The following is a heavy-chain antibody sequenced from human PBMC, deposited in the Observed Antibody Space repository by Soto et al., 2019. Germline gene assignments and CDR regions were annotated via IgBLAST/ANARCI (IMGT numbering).Heavy chain of an antibody. CDR3: AREHLGGELHDYYYGMDV. D-gene: IGHD1-7*01. J-gene: IGHJ6*02. CDR1: GFTFSDYY. Sequence: PGGSLRLSCAASGFTFSDYYMSWIRQAPGKGLEWVSYISSSGSTIYYADSVKGRFTISRDNAKNSLYLQMNSLRAEDTAVYYCAREHLGGELHDYYYGMDVWGQGTTVTVSS. V-gene: IGHV3-11*01. CDR2: ISSSGSTI.